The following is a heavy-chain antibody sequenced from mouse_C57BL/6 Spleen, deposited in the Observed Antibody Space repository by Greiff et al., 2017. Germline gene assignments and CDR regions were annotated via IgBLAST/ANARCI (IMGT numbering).Heavy chain of an antibody. J-gene: IGHJ4*01. CDR1: GFTFTDYY. CDR3: ARYLGTEAMDY. V-gene: IGHV7-3*01. Sequence: EVQVVESGGGLVQPGGSLSLSCAASGFTFTDYYMSWVRQPPGKALEWFGFIRNKANGHTTEYSASVKGRFTISRDNSQSILYLRMNALGAEDSATYYCARYLGTEAMDYWGQGTSVTVSS. CDR2: IRNKANGHTT. D-gene: IGHD3-1*01.